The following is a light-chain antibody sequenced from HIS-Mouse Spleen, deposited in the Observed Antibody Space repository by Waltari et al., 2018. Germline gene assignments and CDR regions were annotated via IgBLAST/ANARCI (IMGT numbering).Light chain of an antibody. Sequence: SYELTQPPSVSVSPGQTARITCSGDALPKKYAYWYQQKSGQAPVLVTYEDSNRPSGITGRFSGSSSGTMATLTISGAQVEDEADYYCYSTDSSGNHRVFGGGTKLTVL. J-gene: IGLJ2*01. CDR1: ALPKKY. CDR3: YSTDSSGNHRV. V-gene: IGLV3-10*01. CDR2: EDS.